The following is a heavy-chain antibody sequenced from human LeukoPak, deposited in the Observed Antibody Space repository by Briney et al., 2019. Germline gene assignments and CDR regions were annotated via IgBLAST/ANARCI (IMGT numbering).Heavy chain of an antibody. Sequence: SETLSLTCAVYGASFSGYYWAWIRQPPGKGLEWIGEINHTGSTTYNPSLKSRVTMSVDPSKNRFSLKLNSVTAADTAVYYCARGRLRLEMDVWGKGTMVTVSS. D-gene: IGHD3-16*01. CDR2: INHTGST. CDR3: ARGRLRLEMDV. V-gene: IGHV4-34*01. CDR1: GASFSGYY. J-gene: IGHJ6*04.